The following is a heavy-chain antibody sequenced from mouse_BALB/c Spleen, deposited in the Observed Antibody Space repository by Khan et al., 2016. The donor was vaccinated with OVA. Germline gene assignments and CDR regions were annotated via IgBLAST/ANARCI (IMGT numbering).Heavy chain of an antibody. CDR3: VKRTSIYDGYL. CDR1: GFSLTNFG. Sequence: VQLQESGPGLVAPSQSLSITCTVSGFSLTNFGVSWVRQPPGKGLEWLGVIWGDGKTNYHSTLISRLSISKDNSKNQVFLKLNSLQTDDTATYYCVKRTSIYDGYLWGRGTLVTVSA. D-gene: IGHD2-3*01. CDR2: IWGDGKT. V-gene: IGHV2-3*01. J-gene: IGHJ3*01.